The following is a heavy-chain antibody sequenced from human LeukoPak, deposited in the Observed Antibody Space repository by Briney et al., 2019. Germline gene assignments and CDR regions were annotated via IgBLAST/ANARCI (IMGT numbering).Heavy chain of an antibody. CDR3: ARDREDDSSGYYPSY. CDR2: IIPIFGTA. J-gene: IGHJ4*02. D-gene: IGHD3-22*01. Sequence: SVKVSCKASGGTFISYAISWVRQAPGQGLEWMGGIIPIFGTANYAQKFQGRVTITADESTSTAYLELSSLRSEDTAVYYCARDREDDSSGYYPSYWGQGTLVTVSS. V-gene: IGHV1-69*13. CDR1: GGTFISYA.